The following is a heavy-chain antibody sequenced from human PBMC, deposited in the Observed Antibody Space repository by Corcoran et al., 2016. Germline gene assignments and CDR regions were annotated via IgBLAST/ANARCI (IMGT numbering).Heavy chain of an antibody. CDR2: IYYNGAT. V-gene: IGHV4-39*07. CDR1: GGSLSTTNYY. D-gene: IGHD4-17*01. J-gene: IGHJ4*02. Sequence: QLQLQESGPGLVKPSETLSLTCSVSGGSLSTTNYYWGWIRQSPGKGLEWIGTIYYNGATQYNPSLKSRVTMSVDTSKNQISLNMKSVTAADTAIYYFASEFRGSLRPLGESPVDYSGQGTVVTVSS. CDR3: ASEFRGSLRPLGESPVDY.